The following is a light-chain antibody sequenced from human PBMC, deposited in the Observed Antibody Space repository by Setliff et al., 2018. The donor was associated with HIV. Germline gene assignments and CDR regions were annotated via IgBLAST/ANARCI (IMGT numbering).Light chain of an antibody. CDR1: SSDVGGYNY. CDR3: SSYTSSSSYV. J-gene: IGLJ1*01. V-gene: IGLV2-14*03. CDR2: DVS. Sequence: QSVLTQPASVSGSPGQSITISCTGTSSDVGGYNYVSWYQQHPGKAPKLMIYDVSNRPSGVSNRFPGSKSGNTASLTISGLQAEDEADYYCSSYTSSSSYVFGTGTKGTVL.